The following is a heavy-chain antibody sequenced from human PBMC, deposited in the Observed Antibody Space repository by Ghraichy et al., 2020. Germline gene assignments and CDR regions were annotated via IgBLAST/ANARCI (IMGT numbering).Heavy chain of an antibody. J-gene: IGHJ3*02. CDR2: ISASGEST. D-gene: IGHD3-22*01. Sequence: GGSLRLSCAASGFTFSSYAMSWVRQAPGKGLEWVSAISASGESTFYADSVKGRFTISRDNSKNTLYLQMNSLRAEDTAVYYCAKNMIIVVITRGAFDIWGQGTMVTLS. CDR1: GFTFSSYA. CDR3: AKNMIIVVITRGAFDI. V-gene: IGHV3-23*01.